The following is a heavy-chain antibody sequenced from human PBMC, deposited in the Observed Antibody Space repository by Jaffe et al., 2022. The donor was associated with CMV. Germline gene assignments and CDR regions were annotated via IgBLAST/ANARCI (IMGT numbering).Heavy chain of an antibody. D-gene: IGHD6-19*01. Sequence: EVQLVESGGGLVQPGGSLRLSCAASGFTFSSYEMNWVRQAPGKGLEWVSYISSSGSTIYYADSVKGRFTISRDNAKNSLYLQMNSLRAEDTAVYYCARDRGPMAVAGNDAFDIWGQGTMVTVSS. V-gene: IGHV3-48*03. CDR1: GFTFSSYE. CDR2: ISSSGSTI. J-gene: IGHJ3*02. CDR3: ARDRGPMAVAGNDAFDI.